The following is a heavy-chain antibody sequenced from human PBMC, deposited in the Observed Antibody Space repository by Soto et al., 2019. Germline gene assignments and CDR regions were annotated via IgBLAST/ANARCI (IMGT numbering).Heavy chain of an antibody. J-gene: IGHJ6*02. CDR1: GFTFSDYY. V-gene: IGHV3-11*01. D-gene: IGHD3-16*01. Sequence: PVGSLRLSCAASGFTFSDYYMSWIRQAPGKGLEWVSYISSRGSTIYYADSVKGRFTTSRDNAKNSLYLQMNSLRAEDTAVYHCARFLGTVWGSTGSYYGMDVWGQGTTVTVSS. CDR2: ISSRGSTI. CDR3: ARFLGTVWGSTGSYYGMDV.